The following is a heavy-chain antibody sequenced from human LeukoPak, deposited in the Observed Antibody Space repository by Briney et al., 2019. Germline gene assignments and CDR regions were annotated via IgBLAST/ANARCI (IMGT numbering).Heavy chain of an antibody. V-gene: IGHV4-59*01. J-gene: IGHJ4*02. CDR1: GDSINSYY. Sequence: KPSETLSLTCTVSGDSINSYYWAWIRQPPGKGLEWIGFIHYSGSTTYNPSLKSRVTISIETSKTQFSLKLNSVTAADTAVYFCVRLGRCSGGHCLDDYWGQGTLVTVSS. CDR2: IHYSGST. D-gene: IGHD2-15*01. CDR3: VRLGRCSGGHCLDDY.